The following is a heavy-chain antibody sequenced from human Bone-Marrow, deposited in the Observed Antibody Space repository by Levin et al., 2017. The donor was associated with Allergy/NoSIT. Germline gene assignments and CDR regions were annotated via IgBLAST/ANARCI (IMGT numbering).Heavy chain of an antibody. V-gene: IGHV3-7*03. CDR2: VKQHGQET. CDR1: GFTFTDHW. D-gene: IGHD6-19*01. Sequence: PGGSLRLSCAASGFTFTDHWMTWVRQAPGRGLEWVANVKQHGQETHYADSVKGRFTISRDNAKNSVSLEMNSLRVEDTAVYYCASSGWQVYLDYWGQGALVTVSS. CDR3: ASSGWQVYLDY. J-gene: IGHJ4*02.